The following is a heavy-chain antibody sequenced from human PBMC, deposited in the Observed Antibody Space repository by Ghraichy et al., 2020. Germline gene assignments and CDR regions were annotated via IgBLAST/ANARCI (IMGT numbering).Heavy chain of an antibody. CDR2: IYYSGST. V-gene: IGHV4-59*01. CDR1: GGSISSYY. J-gene: IGHJ3*02. D-gene: IGHD3-3*01. Sequence: SETLSLTCTVSGGSISSYYWSWIRQPPGKGLEWIGYIYYSGSTNYNPSLKSRVTISVDTSKNQFSLKLSHVTAADTAVYYWSRDRTGSITIVGVVIQDDAFDIWGQGTMVTVSS. CDR3: SRDRTGSITIVGVVIQDDAFDI.